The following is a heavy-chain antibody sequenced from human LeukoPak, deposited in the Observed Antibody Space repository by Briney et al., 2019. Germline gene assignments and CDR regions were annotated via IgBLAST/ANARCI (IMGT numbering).Heavy chain of an antibody. CDR1: GGSISSASYY. D-gene: IGHD3-9*01. Sequence: SETLSLTCTVSGGSISSASYYWSWLRQPAGKGLEWIGRIYTSGSTNYNPSLKSRVTISVDTSKNQFSLKLSSVTAADTAVYYCARDTLDYDLLTGYSAFDAFDIWGQGTMVTVSS. CDR3: ARDTLDYDLLTGYSAFDAFDI. CDR2: IYTSGST. V-gene: IGHV4-61*02. J-gene: IGHJ3*02.